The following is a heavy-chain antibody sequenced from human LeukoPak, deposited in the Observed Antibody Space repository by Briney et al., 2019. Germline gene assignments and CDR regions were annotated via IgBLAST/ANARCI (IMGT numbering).Heavy chain of an antibody. V-gene: IGHV4-59*10. CDR2: IYTSGST. J-gene: IGHJ3*02. D-gene: IGHD3-16*01. Sequence: PSETLSLTCAVYGGSFSGYYWSWIRQPPGKGLEWIGRIYTSGSTNYNPSLKSRVTMSVDTSKNQFSLKLSSVTAADTAVYYCARLRDDAFDIWGQGTMVTVSS. CDR3: ARLRDDAFDI. CDR1: GGSFSGYY.